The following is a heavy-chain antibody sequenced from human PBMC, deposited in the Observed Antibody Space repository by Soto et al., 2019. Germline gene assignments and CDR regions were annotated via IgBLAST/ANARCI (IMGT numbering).Heavy chain of an antibody. CDR2: ISYDGSNK. CDR1: GFTFSSYA. CDR3: ARESAFIVEVTAHYYFDY. J-gene: IGHJ4*02. Sequence: QVQLVESGGGVVQPGRSLRLSCAASGFTFSSYAMHWVRQAPGKGLEWVAVISYDGSNKYYADSVKGRFTISRDNSKNTLHLQMNSLRAEDTAVYYCARESAFIVEVTAHYYFDYWGQGTLVTVSS. V-gene: IGHV3-30-3*01. D-gene: IGHD2-21*02.